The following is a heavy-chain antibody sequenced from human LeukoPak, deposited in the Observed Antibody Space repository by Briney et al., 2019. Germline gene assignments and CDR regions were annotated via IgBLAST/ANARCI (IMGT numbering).Heavy chain of an antibody. D-gene: IGHD2-21*02. CDR1: GYTLTELS. CDR3: ATVPLGIVVVTGNAFDI. J-gene: IGHJ3*02. Sequence: ASVMVSCKVSGYTLTELSMHWVRQAPGKGLEWMGGFDPEDGETIYAQKFQGRVTMTEDTSTDTAYMELSSLRSEDTAVSYCATVPLGIVVVTGNAFDIWGQGTMVTVSS. CDR2: FDPEDGET. V-gene: IGHV1-24*01.